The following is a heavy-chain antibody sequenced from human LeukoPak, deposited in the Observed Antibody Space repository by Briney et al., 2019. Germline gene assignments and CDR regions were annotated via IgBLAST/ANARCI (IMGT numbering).Heavy chain of an antibody. V-gene: IGHV1-2*02. CDR2: INPNSGGT. Sequence: GASVKVSCKAFGYSFTGYYMHWVRQAPGQGLEWMGWINPNSGGTNYAQKFQGRVTMTRDTSISTAYMELSRLRSDDTAVYYCARGLLWFGELFPYYFDHWGQGTLVTVSS. CDR3: ARGLLWFGELFPYYFDH. J-gene: IGHJ4*02. D-gene: IGHD3-10*01. CDR1: GYSFTGYY.